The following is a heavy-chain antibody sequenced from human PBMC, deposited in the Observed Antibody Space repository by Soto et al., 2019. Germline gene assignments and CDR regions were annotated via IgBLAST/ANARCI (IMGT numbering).Heavy chain of an antibody. CDR1: GGTFSSYA. J-gene: IGHJ5*02. Sequence: QVQLVQSGAEVKKPGSSVKVSCKASGGTFSSYAISWVRQAPGQGLEWMGGIIPIFGTANYAQKFQGRVTMTADESTSTAYMELSSLRSEDRAVYYCAREGDYGDYRSRGWVDPWGQGTLVTVSS. CDR2: IIPIFGTA. D-gene: IGHD4-17*01. V-gene: IGHV1-69*01. CDR3: AREGDYGDYRSRGWVDP.